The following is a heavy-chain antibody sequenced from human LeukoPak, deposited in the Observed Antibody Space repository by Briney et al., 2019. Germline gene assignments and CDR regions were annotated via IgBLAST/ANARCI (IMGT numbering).Heavy chain of an antibody. CDR3: AKHVRRLGDHDY. Sequence: GRSLRLSCAASGFTFSSYGMHWVRQAPGKGLEWVAVISYDGSNKYYADSVKGRFTISRDKSKNTLYLQMNSLRADDTAVYYCAKHVRRLGDHDYWGQGTLVTVSS. CDR2: ISYDGSNK. J-gene: IGHJ4*02. V-gene: IGHV3-30*18. CDR1: GFTFSSYG. D-gene: IGHD3-10*02.